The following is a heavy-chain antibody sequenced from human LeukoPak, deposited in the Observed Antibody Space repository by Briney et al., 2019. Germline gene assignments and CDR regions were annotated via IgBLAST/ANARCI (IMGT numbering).Heavy chain of an antibody. V-gene: IGHV4-59*08. CDR2: IFYSGST. Sequence: PSETLSLTCTVSGGSMSRYYWSWIQQPPGKGLEWIGYIFYSGSTNYNPSLKSRVTISVDTSKNQFSLKLSSVTAADTAVYYCARHASYYYGMDVWGQGTTVTVSS. CDR1: GGSMSRYY. J-gene: IGHJ6*02. CDR3: ARHASYYYGMDV.